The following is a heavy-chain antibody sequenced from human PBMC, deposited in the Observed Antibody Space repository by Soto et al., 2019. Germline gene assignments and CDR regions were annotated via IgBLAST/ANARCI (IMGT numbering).Heavy chain of an antibody. CDR3: ARGLTTVYLMRRYYAFDI. V-gene: IGHV4-34*01. D-gene: IGHD4-4*01. Sequence: QVQLQQWGAGLLKPSETLSLTCGVYGGYFHDDYCSWIRHSPGKGVEWIGEIKRCGNAYYNPSLGSRVSTSIDLSKNQFSLSLTSVTAADTAVYYCARGLTTVYLMRRYYAFDIWSQGTMVTVSS. CDR2: IKRCGNA. J-gene: IGHJ3*02. CDR1: GGYFHDDY.